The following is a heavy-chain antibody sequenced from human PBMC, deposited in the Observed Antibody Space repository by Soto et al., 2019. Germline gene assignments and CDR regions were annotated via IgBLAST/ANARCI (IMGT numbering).Heavy chain of an antibody. D-gene: IGHD2-2*01. CDR3: ARDRCSSTSCYARYDAFDI. V-gene: IGHV1-2*02. Sequence: QVQLVQSGAEVKKPGASVKVSCKASGYTFTGYYMHWVRQAPGQGLEWMGWINPNSGGTNYAQKFQGRVTMTRDTAISTAYMELSRLRSDDTAVYYCARDRCSSTSCYARYDAFDIWGQGTMVTVSS. CDR2: INPNSGGT. J-gene: IGHJ3*02. CDR1: GYTFTGYY.